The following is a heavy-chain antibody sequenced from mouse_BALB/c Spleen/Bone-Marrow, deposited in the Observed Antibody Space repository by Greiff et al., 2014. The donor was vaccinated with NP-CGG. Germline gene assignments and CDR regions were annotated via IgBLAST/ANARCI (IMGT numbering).Heavy chain of an antibody. V-gene: IGHV1-87*01. CDR1: GYTFTSYW. CDR3: SRSATTVAADGMDY. D-gene: IGHD1-1*01. CDR2: IYPGDGDT. Sequence: QVQLQQSGAELARPGASVKLSCKASGYTFTSYWLQWVKQRPGQGLEWIGAIYPGDGDTRYTQKFEGKATLTADKSSSTAYMQLSSLASEDSAVYYCSRSATTVAADGMDYWGQGTSVTVSS. J-gene: IGHJ4*01.